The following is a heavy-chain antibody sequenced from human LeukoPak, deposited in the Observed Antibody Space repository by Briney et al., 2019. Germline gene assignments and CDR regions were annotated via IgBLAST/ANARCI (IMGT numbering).Heavy chain of an antibody. CDR2: INHSGST. J-gene: IGHJ5*02. Sequence: SETLSLTCAVYGGSFSGYYWSWIRQPPGKGLEWIGEINHSGSTNYNPSLKSRVTISVDTSKNQFSLKLTSVTASDTAVYYCARLPDPWGQGTLVTVSS. CDR3: ARLPDP. CDR1: GGSFSGYY. V-gene: IGHV4-34*01.